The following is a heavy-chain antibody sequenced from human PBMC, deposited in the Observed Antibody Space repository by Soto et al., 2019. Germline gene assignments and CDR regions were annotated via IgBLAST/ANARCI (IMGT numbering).Heavy chain of an antibody. CDR3: AKDTELWFGELFGGVAQRNWFDP. CDR1: GFTFSSYA. Sequence: GGSLRLSCVASGFTFSSYAMSWVRQAPGKGLEWVSAISGSGGSTYYADSVKGRFTISRDNSKNTLYLQMNSLRAEDTAVYYCAKDTELWFGELFGGVAQRNWFDPWGQGTLVTVSS. V-gene: IGHV3-23*01. D-gene: IGHD3-10*01. CDR2: ISGSGGST. J-gene: IGHJ5*02.